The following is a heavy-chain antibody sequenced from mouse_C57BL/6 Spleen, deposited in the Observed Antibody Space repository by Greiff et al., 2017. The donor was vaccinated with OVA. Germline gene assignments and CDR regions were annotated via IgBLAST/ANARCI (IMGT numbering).Heavy chain of an antibody. CDR2: ISSGSSTI. D-gene: IGHD2-1*01. Sequence: EVKLMESGGGLVKPGGSLKLSCAASGFTFSDYGMHWVRQAPEKGLEWVAYISSGSSTIYYADTVKGRFTISRDNAKNTLFLQMTSLRSEDTAMYYCARPWDGNHWYFDVWGTGTTVTVSS. J-gene: IGHJ1*03. V-gene: IGHV5-17*01. CDR1: GFTFSDYG. CDR3: ARPWDGNHWYFDV.